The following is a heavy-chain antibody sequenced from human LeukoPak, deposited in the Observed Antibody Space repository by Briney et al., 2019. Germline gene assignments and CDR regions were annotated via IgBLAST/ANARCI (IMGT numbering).Heavy chain of an antibody. J-gene: IGHJ5*02. Sequence: GGSLRLSCAASGFTFSSYVMHWVRQVPGKGLEWVSCISGGSGSSSYIYYADSVKGRFTISRDNARNSLYLQMNTLRAEDTAVYSCARGADGVSSNSRGWFDPWGQGTLVTVSS. CDR2: ISGGSGSSSYI. D-gene: IGHD2-15*01. CDR1: GFTFSSYV. CDR3: ARGADGVSSNSRGWFDP. V-gene: IGHV3-21*01.